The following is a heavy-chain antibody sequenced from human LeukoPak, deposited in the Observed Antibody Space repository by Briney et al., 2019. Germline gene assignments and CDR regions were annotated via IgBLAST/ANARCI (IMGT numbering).Heavy chain of an antibody. CDR2: IWYDGSNK. V-gene: IGHV3-33*01. J-gene: IGHJ4*02. D-gene: IGHD3-22*01. Sequence: GGSLRLSCAASGFTFSSYGMHWVRQAPGKGLEWVAVIWYDGSNKYYADSVKGRFTISRDNSKNTLYLQMNGLRAEDTAVYYCARDFGYYSPFWYWGQGTLVTVSS. CDR1: GFTFSSYG. CDR3: ARDFGYYSPFWY.